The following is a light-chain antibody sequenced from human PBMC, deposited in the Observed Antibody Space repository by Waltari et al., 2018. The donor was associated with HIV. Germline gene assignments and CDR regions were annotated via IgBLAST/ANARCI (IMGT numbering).Light chain of an antibody. V-gene: IGLV2-14*01. CDR1: SSDIVYYDY. CDR3: SSYTRRGTVV. J-gene: IGLJ2*01. CDR2: EVT. Sequence: QSALPQPASVSGSPGQSIVLPCTGSSSDIVYYDYVSWSQQCPGQAPIALIYEVTSRPSRTSYRFAVSKLATTAFLAISKLQTYDEADYFCSSYTRRGTVVFGGGTRLTVL.